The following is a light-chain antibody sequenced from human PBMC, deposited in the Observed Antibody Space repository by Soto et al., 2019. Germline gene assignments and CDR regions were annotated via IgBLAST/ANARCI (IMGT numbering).Light chain of an antibody. Sequence: DIQMTQSPSSLSASVGDRVTITCRASQSISSYLNWYQQKPGKAPNLLIYAASSLRSRVPSRFSVSVTETDCNLTSTNLQPEDFASYYCQPSYSPPRTFGQVTKVELK. J-gene: IGKJ1*01. V-gene: IGKV1-39*01. CDR2: AAS. CDR1: QSISSY. CDR3: QPSYSPPRT.